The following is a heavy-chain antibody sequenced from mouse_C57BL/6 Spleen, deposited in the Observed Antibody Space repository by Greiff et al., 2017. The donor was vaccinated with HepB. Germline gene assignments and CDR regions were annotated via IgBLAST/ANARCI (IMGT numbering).Heavy chain of an antibody. CDR3: TREGHYYGSSYGAY. CDR2: IDPETGGT. D-gene: IGHD1-1*01. CDR1: GYTFTDYE. Sequence: VQLQQSGAELVRPGASVTLSCKASGYTFTDYEMHWVKQTPVHGLEWIGAIDPETGGTAYNQKFKGKAILTADKSSSTAYMELRSLTSEDSAVYYCTREGHYYGSSYGAYWGQGTLVTVSA. J-gene: IGHJ3*01. V-gene: IGHV1-15*01.